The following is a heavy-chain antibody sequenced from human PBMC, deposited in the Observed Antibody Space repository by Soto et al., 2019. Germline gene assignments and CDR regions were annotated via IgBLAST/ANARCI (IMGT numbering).Heavy chain of an antibody. CDR2: ISSNGGST. J-gene: IGHJ6*02. V-gene: IGHV3-64*01. CDR3: ARGDFGSFLGRISMIRYEALDV. Sequence: GGSLRLSCAASGFTFSSYAMHWVRQAPGKGLEYVSAISSNGGSTYYANSVKGRFTISRDNAKNTLYLQMNSLRAEDTAVYYCARGDFGSFLGRISMIRYEALDVWGQGTTVTVSS. D-gene: IGHD3-22*01. CDR1: GFTFSSYA.